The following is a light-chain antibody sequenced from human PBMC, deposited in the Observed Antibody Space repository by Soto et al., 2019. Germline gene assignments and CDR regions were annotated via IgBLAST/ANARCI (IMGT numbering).Light chain of an antibody. CDR1: QSVSSSY. V-gene: IGKV3-20*01. CDR2: GAS. Sequence: EIVLTRSPGTLSLPPGERATLSCRASQSVSSSYLAWYQQKPGQAPRLLIYGASSRATGIPDRFSGSGSGTDFTLTISRLEPEDFAVYYCQQYGSSPAWTFGQGTKVEIK. CDR3: QQYGSSPAWT. J-gene: IGKJ1*01.